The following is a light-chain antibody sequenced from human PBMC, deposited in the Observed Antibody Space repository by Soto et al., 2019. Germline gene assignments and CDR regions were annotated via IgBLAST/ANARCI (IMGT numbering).Light chain of an antibody. J-gene: IGLJ3*02. Sequence: SYELTQPPSVSVAPGQTATITCGGSNIGSKSVHWYQHKPGQAPVLAVYDDSDRPSGIPERFSGSNSGNTATLTISRVEAGDEADYFCQVWDSISDQPWVFGGGTKVTVL. CDR2: DDS. CDR3: QVWDSISDQPWV. CDR1: NIGSKS. V-gene: IGLV3-21*02.